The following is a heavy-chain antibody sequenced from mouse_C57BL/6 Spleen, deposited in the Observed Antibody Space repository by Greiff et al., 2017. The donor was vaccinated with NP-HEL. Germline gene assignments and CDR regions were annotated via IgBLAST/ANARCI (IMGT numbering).Heavy chain of an antibody. V-gene: IGHV1-9*01. J-gene: IGHJ1*03. CDR3: ARSGGITTAWYFDV. D-gene: IGHD1-2*01. CDR1: GYTFTGYW. Sequence: VQLQQSGAELMKPGASVKLSCKATGYTFTGYWIEWVKQRPGHGLEWIGEILPGSGSTNYNEKFTGKATFTADTSSYTAYMQLSSLTTEDSAIYDCARSGGITTAWYFDVWGTGTTVTVSS. CDR2: ILPGSGST.